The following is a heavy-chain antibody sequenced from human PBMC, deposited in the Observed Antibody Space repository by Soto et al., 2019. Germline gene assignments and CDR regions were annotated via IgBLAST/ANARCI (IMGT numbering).Heavy chain of an antibody. D-gene: IGHD2-21*02. CDR2: IYYSGST. CDR1: GGTSISGCCY. J-gene: IGHJ6*02. CDR3: ARVCGGDCHYGMDV. V-gene: IGHV4-31*03. Sequence: TSETLCLTSPVAGGTSISGCCYWSCISKHPGKGLEWIGYIYYSGSTYYNPSLKSRVTISVDTSKNQFSLKLSSVTAADTAVYYCARVCGGDCHYGMDVWGQGTMVTVSS.